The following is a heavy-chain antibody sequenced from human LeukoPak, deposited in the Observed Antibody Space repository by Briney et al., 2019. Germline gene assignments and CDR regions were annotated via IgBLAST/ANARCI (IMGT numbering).Heavy chain of an antibody. CDR2: IYAGGST. V-gene: IGHV3-53*01. CDR3: AKESSGWYSFFRY. CDR1: GFTVSSNY. D-gene: IGHD6-19*01. J-gene: IGHJ4*02. Sequence: GGSLRLSCAASGFTVSSNYMSWVRQAPGKGLEWVSVIYAGGSTYYADSAKGRFTISRDNSKNTLYLQMNSLRAEDTAVYYCAKESSGWYSFFRYWGQGTLVTVSS.